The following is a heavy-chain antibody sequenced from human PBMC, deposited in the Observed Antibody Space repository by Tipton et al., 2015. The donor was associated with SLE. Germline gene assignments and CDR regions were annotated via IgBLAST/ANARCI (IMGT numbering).Heavy chain of an antibody. Sequence: QLVQSGAEVKKPGASVKVSCKASGYTFTSYGISWVQQAPGPGLEGMGWISAYNGNTNYAQKLQGRVTMTTDTSTSTAYMELRSLRSDDTAGYYCAGGSSWYKPLNFDDWCQGTLGTVSS. CDR1: GYTFTSYG. CDR2: ISAYNGNT. CDR3: AGGSSWYKPLNFDD. D-gene: IGHD6-13*01. V-gene: IGHV1-18*01. J-gene: IGHJ4*01.